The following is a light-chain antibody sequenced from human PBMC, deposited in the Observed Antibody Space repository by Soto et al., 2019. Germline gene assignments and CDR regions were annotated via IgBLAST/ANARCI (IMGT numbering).Light chain of an antibody. CDR1: QSVSSY. V-gene: IGKV3-20*01. CDR2: GAS. CDR3: QQHGAT. Sequence: EIRLTESPATRSLSPGERTTLSCRASQSVSSYLAWYQQKPGQAPRLLIYGASSRATGIPDRFSGGGSGTDFTLTISRLEPEDFAVYYCQQHGATFGQGTKVDIK. J-gene: IGKJ1*01.